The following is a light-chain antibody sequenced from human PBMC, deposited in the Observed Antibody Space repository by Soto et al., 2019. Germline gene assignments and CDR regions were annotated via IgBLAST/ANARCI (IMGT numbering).Light chain of an antibody. J-gene: IGLJ2*01. CDR3: QSYDSSLSSVV. CDR1: SSNIGAGHT. CDR2: GDT. Sequence: QSVLTQPPSVSGAPGQRVTITCTGSSSNIGAGHTVHWYKHLPGTAPTLLIYGDTSRSSGVPDRIFASKTGTSASLAITGLQTEDEADYYCQSYDSSLSSVVFGGGTKVTVL. V-gene: IGLV1-40*01.